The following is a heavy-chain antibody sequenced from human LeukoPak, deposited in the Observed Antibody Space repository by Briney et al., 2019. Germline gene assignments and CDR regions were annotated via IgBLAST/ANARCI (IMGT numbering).Heavy chain of an antibody. J-gene: IGHJ4*02. CDR1: GFIFSNYG. Sequence: GRSLRLSCAASGFIFSNYGVHWVRRAPGKGLEWVAIIWYDGSNRYYADSVKGRFTVSRDNSKNTLYLQMNSLRAEDSAVYYCARDLLLRYTWSFEKWGQGTLVTVSS. V-gene: IGHV3-33*01. CDR2: IWYDGSNR. CDR3: ARDLLLRYTWSFEK. D-gene: IGHD3-16*02.